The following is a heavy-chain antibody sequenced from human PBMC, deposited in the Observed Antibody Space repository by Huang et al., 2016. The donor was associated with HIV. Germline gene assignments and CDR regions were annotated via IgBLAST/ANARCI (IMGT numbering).Heavy chain of an antibody. D-gene: IGHD4-17*01. J-gene: IGHJ5*02. Sequence: EVQLVQSGAEVNKPGESLKISCKGSGYMFTKYWIGWVRQMPGKGLEWMGFIYPGDSGTRYSPSFQGQVTISADKSITTAYLQWSSLKASDTAIYYCARHDGARPGWVDNWGQGTLVTVSS. V-gene: IGHV5-51*01. CDR3: ARHDGARPGWVDN. CDR2: IYPGDSGT. CDR1: GYMFTKYW.